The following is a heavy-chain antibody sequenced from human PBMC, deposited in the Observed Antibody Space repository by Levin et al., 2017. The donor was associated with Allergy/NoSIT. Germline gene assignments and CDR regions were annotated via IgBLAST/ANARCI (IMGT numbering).Heavy chain of an antibody. CDR1: GDTFTNYA. CDR2: IIPKFGAA. CDR3: ARNKAIPNYYYGMDV. J-gene: IGHJ6*02. Sequence: ASVKVSCKASGDTFTNYAIGWVRQAPGQGLEWMGDIIPKFGAAQYAQKFQGRLTLTADKSANIAYMDLNSLRSEDTAVYYCARNKAIPNYYYGMDVWGQGTTVIVSS. D-gene: IGHD2-21*01. V-gene: IGHV1-69*06.